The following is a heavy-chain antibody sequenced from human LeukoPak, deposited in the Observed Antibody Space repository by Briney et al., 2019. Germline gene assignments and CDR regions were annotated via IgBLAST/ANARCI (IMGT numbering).Heavy chain of an antibody. Sequence: ASVKVSCKASGYTFTSYGISWVRQAPGQGLEWMGWISAYNGNTNYAQKLQGRVTMTTDTSTSTAYMELRSLRSDDTAVYYCARAKSNYDYYYYGMDVWGQGTTVTVPS. CDR3: ARAKSNYDYYYYGMDV. V-gene: IGHV1-18*01. CDR1: GYTFTSYG. CDR2: ISAYNGNT. D-gene: IGHD4-11*01. J-gene: IGHJ6*02.